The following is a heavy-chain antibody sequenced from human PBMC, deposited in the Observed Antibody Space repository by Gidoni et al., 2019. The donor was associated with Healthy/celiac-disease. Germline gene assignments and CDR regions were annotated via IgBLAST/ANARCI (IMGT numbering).Heavy chain of an antibody. D-gene: IGHD3-22*01. Sequence: EVQLVESGGGLVKPGRSLRLSCTASGFTFGDYAMSWFRQAPGKGLEWVGFIRSKAYGGTTEYAASVKGRFTISRDDSKSIAYLQMNSLKTEDTAVYYCSRYYYDSSGYLGSHSWGQGTLVTVSS. V-gene: IGHV3-49*05. J-gene: IGHJ4*02. CDR2: IRSKAYGGTT. CDR1: GFTFGDYA. CDR3: SRYYYDSSGYLGSHS.